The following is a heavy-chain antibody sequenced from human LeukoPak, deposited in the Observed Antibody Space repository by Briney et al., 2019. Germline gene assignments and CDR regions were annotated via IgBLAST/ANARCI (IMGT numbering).Heavy chain of an antibody. CDR3: ARDEGVVPRRMAAQFDY. J-gene: IGHJ4*02. D-gene: IGHD6-13*01. Sequence: SETLSLTRAVYGGSFSGYYWSWIRQPPGKGLEWIGGVYYSGSTYYNPSLTSRDTISVDTFKNKFALKLSSVTAADTAVYYCARDEGVVPRRMAAQFDYWGQGTLVTVST. CDR2: VYYSGST. V-gene: IGHV4-34*01. CDR1: GGSFSGYY.